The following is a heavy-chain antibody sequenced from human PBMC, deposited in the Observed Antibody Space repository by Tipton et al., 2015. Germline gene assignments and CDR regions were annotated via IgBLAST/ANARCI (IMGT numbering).Heavy chain of an antibody. CDR3: ARDDYGAVDY. CDR2: ISSSGKTM. Sequence: SLRLSCAASGFIFSDYYMSWIRQAPGKGLEWVGYISSSGKTMFYADSVKGRFSISRDDAKTSLYLQMNSLRDEDTAVYYCARDDYGAVDYWGQGTLVTVSS. D-gene: IGHD4-17*01. J-gene: IGHJ4*02. CDR1: GFIFSDYY. V-gene: IGHV3-11*04.